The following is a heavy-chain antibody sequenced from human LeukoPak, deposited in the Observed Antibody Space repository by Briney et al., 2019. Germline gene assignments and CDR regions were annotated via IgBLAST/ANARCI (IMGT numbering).Heavy chain of an antibody. CDR2: ISYDGSNK. CDR1: GFTFSSYG. Sequence: GGSLRLSCAAFGFTFSSYGMHWVRQAPGKGLEWVAVISYDGSNKYYADSVKGRFTISRDNSKNTLYLQMNSLRAEDTAVYYCARARGYYDSSGYYDTKHDAFDIWGQGTMVTVSS. CDR3: ARARGYYDSSGYYDTKHDAFDI. D-gene: IGHD3-22*01. J-gene: IGHJ3*02. V-gene: IGHV3-30*03.